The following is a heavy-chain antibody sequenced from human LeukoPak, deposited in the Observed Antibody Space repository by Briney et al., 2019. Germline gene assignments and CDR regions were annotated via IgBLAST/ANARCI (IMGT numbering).Heavy chain of an antibody. CDR3: ARVRGCSSTSCLFEYFQH. J-gene: IGHJ1*01. V-gene: IGHV3-30-3*01. CDR1: GFTFSSYA. Sequence: PGRSLRLSCAASGFTFSSYAMHWVRQAPGKGLEWVAVISYDGSNKYYADSVKGRFTNSRDNSKNTLYLQMNSLRAEDTAVYYCARVRGCSSTSCLFEYFQHWGQGTLVTVSS. CDR2: ISYDGSNK. D-gene: IGHD2-2*01.